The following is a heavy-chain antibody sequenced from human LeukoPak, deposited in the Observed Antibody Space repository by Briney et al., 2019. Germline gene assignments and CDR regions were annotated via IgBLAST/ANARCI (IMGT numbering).Heavy chain of an antibody. V-gene: IGHV3-33*01. CDR1: GFTFSSYG. Sequence: GRSLRLSCAASGFTFSSYGMHWVRQAPGKGLEWVAVIWYDGSNKYYADSVKGRFTISRDNFKNTLYLQMNSLRAEDTAVYYCARDQATVVVTYYFDYWGQGTLVTVSS. J-gene: IGHJ4*02. CDR3: ARDQATVVVTYYFDY. D-gene: IGHD4-23*01. CDR2: IWYDGSNK.